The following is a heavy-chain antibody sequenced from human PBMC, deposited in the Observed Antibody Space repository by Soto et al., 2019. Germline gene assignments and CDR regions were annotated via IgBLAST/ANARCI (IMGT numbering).Heavy chain of an antibody. V-gene: IGHV1-69*02. D-gene: IGHD3-10*01. J-gene: IGHJ4*02. CDR1: GGTFSSYT. Sequence: QVQLVQSGAEVKKPGSSVKVSCKASGGTFSSYTISWVRQAPGQGLEWMGRIIPILGIANYAQKFQGRVTITADKSXTTADMELSSLRSEDTAVYYCARVQDYYGSGSYFDYWGQGTLVTVAS. CDR3: ARVQDYYGSGSYFDY. CDR2: IIPILGIA.